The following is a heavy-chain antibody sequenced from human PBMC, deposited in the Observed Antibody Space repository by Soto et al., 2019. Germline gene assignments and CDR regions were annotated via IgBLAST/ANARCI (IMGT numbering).Heavy chain of an antibody. CDR1: GGTFSSYA. D-gene: IGHD1-26*01. CDR3: ARDRIRESYSYYYDGMEV. J-gene: IGHJ6*02. Sequence: QVQLVQSGAEVTKPGSSVKVSCKASGGTFSSYAISWVRQAPGQGLEWMGGIIPIFGTANYAQKFQGRGTITADESASTAYMELSSLRSEDTAVYYCARDRIRESYSYYYDGMEVWGQGTTVTVSS. CDR2: IIPIFGTA. V-gene: IGHV1-69*01.